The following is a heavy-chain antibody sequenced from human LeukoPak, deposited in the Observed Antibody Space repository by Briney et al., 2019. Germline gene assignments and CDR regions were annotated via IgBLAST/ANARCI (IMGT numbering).Heavy chain of an antibody. J-gene: IGHJ4*02. CDR3: VGPYSSGPPFDY. CDR2: IKEDGSEK. D-gene: IGHD6-19*01. Sequence: GGCLRLSCAASGFTLTTYWMTWVRQAPGKGLEWVANIKEDGSEKYYVDSVKGRFTISRDNAKNTLYLQMNSLRAEDTAVYYCVGPYSSGPPFDYWGQGTLVTVSS. V-gene: IGHV3-7*01. CDR1: GFTLTTYW.